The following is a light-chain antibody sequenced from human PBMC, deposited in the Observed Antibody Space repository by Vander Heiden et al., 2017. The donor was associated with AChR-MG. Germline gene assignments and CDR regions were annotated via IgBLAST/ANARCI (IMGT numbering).Light chain of an antibody. Sequence: SYVLTQPPSVSVAPKETARISCPGDNIEPKSVHWSQQKSGQAPVTVIHYEDLRPSGIPERFSGANSGNTATLTISGVEAGDEADYYCHFWDRSGGLADGAFGGGTKLTVL. J-gene: IGLJ2*01. V-gene: IGLV3-21*04. CDR1: NIEPKS. CDR2: YED. CDR3: HFWDRSGGLADGA.